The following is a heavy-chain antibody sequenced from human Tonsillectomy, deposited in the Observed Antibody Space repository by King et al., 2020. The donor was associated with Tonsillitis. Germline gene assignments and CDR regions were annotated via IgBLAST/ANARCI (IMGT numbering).Heavy chain of an antibody. CDR2: ISGSVRSI. CDR3: ARGRLGRNSDYLYMDV. V-gene: IGHV3-11*01. J-gene: IGHJ6*03. D-gene: IGHD4-23*01. Sequence: QVQLVESGGGLVKPGGSLRLSCAASGFTFSDYFMTWIRQAPGKGLEWVSYISGSVRSIDYGDSVRGRFTISRDNAKNSLYLQMSSLRDEDKAVDFCARGRLGRNSDYLYMDVWGKGTTVTVSS. CDR1: GFTFSDYF.